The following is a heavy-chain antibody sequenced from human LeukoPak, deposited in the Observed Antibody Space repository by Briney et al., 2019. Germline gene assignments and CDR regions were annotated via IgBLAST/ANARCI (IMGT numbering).Heavy chain of an antibody. CDR2: ISGSGGST. Sequence: GGSLRLSCAASGFTFSSYAMSWVRQAPGKGLEWVSAISGSGGSTYYADSVKGRFTISRDNSKNTLYLQMNSLRAEDTAVYYCAKYYYGSGSYYSPASSDYWGQGTLVTVSS. V-gene: IGHV3-23*01. J-gene: IGHJ4*02. D-gene: IGHD3-10*01. CDR1: GFTFSSYA. CDR3: AKYYYGSGSYYSPASSDY.